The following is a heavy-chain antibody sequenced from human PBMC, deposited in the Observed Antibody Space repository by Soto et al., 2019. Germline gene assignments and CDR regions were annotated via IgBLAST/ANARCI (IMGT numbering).Heavy chain of an antibody. CDR1: GFTFSSYW. V-gene: IGHV3-7*05. CDR2: IEQDGSEK. J-gene: IGHJ5*02. CDR3: ARESSGNWFDP. Sequence: GGSLRRSCAASGFTFSSYWMSWVRQAPGKRLEWVANIEQDGSEKYYVDSVKGRFTISRDTAKNSLYLQMNSLRAEDTAVYCCARESSGNWFDPWGQGTLVTVSS. D-gene: IGHD6-25*01.